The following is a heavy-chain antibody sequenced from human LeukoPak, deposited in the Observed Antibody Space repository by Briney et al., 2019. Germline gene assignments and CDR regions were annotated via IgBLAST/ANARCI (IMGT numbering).Heavy chain of an antibody. V-gene: IGHV3-11*01. J-gene: IGHJ4*02. CDR3: ARFRLTVTTYAHLDY. D-gene: IGHD4-17*01. CDR2: ISSSGSTI. CDR1: GFTFSDYY. Sequence: GGSLRLSCAASGFTFSDYYMSWIRQAPGKGLEWVSYISSSGSTIDYADSVKGRFTISRDNAKNSLYLQMNSLRAEDTAVYYCARFRLTVTTYAHLDYWGQGALVTVSS.